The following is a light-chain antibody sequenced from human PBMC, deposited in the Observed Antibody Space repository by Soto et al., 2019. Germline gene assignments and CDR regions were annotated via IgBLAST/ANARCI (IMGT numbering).Light chain of an antibody. V-gene: IGKV1-9*01. CDR1: QGISSY. CDR2: AAS. J-gene: IGKJ4*01. CDR3: QQHNSYPLT. Sequence: IPLTQSPSSLSASVGDRVTITCRASQGISSYLAWYQQKPGKAPKLLIYAASTLQSGVPSRFSGSGSGTDFTLTISSLQPEDVATYYCQQHNSYPLTVGGGAKVEIK.